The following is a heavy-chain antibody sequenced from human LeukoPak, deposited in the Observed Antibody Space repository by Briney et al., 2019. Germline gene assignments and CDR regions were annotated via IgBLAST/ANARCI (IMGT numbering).Heavy chain of an antibody. D-gene: IGHD2-21*02. J-gene: IGHJ3*02. V-gene: IGHV3-48*03. CDR3: ASAYRRVVTAIPDAFDI. CDR2: ISSSGSTI. CDR1: GFTFSSYE. Sequence: GGSLRLSCAASGFTFSSYEMNWVRQAPGKGLEWVSYISSSGSTIYYADSVKGRFTISRDNAKNSLYLQMNSLRAEDTAVYYCASAYRRVVTAIPDAFDIWGQGTMVTVSS.